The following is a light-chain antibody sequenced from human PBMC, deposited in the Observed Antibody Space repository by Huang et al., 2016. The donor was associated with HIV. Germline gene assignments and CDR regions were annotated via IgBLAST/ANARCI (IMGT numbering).Light chain of an antibody. V-gene: IGKV1-5*03. CDR2: KAS. Sequence: DIQMTQSPSTLSASVGDRVTITCRASQSISSWLAWDQQKPGKAPKLLIYKASSLESGVPSRFSGSGFGTEFTLTITSLQPDDFATYYCQQYDNHSPYTFGQGTKLEIK. CDR1: QSISSW. J-gene: IGKJ2*01. CDR3: QQYDNHSPYT.